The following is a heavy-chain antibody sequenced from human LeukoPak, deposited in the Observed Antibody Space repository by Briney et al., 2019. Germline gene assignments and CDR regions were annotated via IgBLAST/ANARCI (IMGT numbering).Heavy chain of an antibody. CDR2: IYSGGST. CDR1: GFTVSSNY. J-gene: IGHJ3*02. Sequence: PGGSLRLSCAASGFTVSSNYMSWVRQAPGKGLEWVSVIYSGGSTYYADSVKGRFTISRDNSKNTLYLQMNSLRAEDTAVYYCAGSDLGSYDDAFDIWGQGTMVTVSS. CDR3: AGSDLGSYDDAFDI. V-gene: IGHV3-66*01. D-gene: IGHD1-26*01.